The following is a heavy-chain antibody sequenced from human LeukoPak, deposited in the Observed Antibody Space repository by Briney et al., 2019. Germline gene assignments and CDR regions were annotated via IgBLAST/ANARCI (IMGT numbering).Heavy chain of an antibody. CDR1: TYTFTDNS. Sequence: ASVKVSCKASTYTFTDNSIHWVRQAPGQGRQWMGWINPNSGDTHYARNFQDRVTLTRDTSLSTAYMELTSLRSDDTATYYCARENSFGSGSYIFDSWGQGTLVTVSS. D-gene: IGHD3-10*01. CDR3: ARENSFGSGSYIFDS. J-gene: IGHJ4*02. CDR2: INPNSGDT. V-gene: IGHV1-2*02.